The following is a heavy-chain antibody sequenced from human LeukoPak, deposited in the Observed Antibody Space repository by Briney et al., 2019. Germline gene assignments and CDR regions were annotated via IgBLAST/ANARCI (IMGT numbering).Heavy chain of an antibody. V-gene: IGHV3-7*01. CDR1: GFTFSSCW. D-gene: IGHD6-13*01. CDR3: ARGSIAAAVISRSTPLDY. J-gene: IGHJ4*02. CDR2: IKEDGSEK. Sequence: PGGSLRLSCAASGFTFSSCWMNWVRQAPGKGLEWVASIKEDGSEKYYVDSVKGRFTISRDNSKNTLYLQMNSLRAEDTAVYYCARGSIAAAVISRSTPLDYWGQGTLVTVSS.